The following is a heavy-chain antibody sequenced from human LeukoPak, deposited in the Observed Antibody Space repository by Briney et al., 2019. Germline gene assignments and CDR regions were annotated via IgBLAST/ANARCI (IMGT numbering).Heavy chain of an antibody. V-gene: IGHV3-30*18. J-gene: IGHJ4*02. CDR3: AKDRDYYDSSSYYYFDY. D-gene: IGHD3-22*01. CDR2: ISYDGSNK. CDR1: GFTFSSYG. Sequence: GRSLRLSCAASGFTFSSYGMHWVRQAPGKGLEWVAVISYDGSNKYYADSVKGRLTISRDNSKNTLYLQMNSLRAEDTAVYYCAKDRDYYDSSSYYYFDYWGQGTLVTVSS.